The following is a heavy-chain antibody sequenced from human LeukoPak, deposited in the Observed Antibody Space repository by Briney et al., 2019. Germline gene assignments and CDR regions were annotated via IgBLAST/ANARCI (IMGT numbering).Heavy chain of an antibody. J-gene: IGHJ4*02. V-gene: IGHV4-30-4*08. CDR2: IYYSGST. Sequence: SETLSLTCTVSGGSISSGDYYWSWIRQPPGKGLEWIGYIYYSGSTYYNPSLKSRVTISVDTSKNQFSLKLSSVTAADTAVYYCAREAIVVVSGGYFDYWGQGTLVTVSS. CDR3: AREAIVVVSGGYFDY. D-gene: IGHD3-22*01. CDR1: GGSISSGDYY.